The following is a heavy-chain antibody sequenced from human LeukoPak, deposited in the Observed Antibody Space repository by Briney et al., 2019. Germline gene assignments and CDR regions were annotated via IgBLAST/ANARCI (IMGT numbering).Heavy chain of an antibody. J-gene: IGHJ4*02. CDR1: GFSFSNYA. D-gene: IGHD3-22*01. Sequence: PGGSLRLSCAASGFSFSNYAMAWVRQAPGKGLEWVSAISGRGGSTDYADSVKGRLTISRDNSNNTLYLQMYSLRAEDTAVYYCAKVGHDSSGYYYFDYWGQGTLVTVSS. CDR3: AKVGHDSSGYYYFDY. CDR2: ISGRGGST. V-gene: IGHV3-23*01.